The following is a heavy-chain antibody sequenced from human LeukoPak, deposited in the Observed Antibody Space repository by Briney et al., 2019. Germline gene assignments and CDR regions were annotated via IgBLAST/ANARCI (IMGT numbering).Heavy chain of an antibody. D-gene: IGHD3-10*01. J-gene: IGHJ4*02. CDR3: ARAGLLLWFGELWSFDH. V-gene: IGHV3-48*01. CDR2: ISSSSSTI. Sequence: GGSLRLSCAASGFTFSSYSMNWVRQAPGKGLEWVSYISSSSSTIYYADSVKGRFTISRDNAKNSLYLQMNSLRAEDTAVYYCARAGLLLWFGELWSFDHWGQGTLVTVSS. CDR1: GFTFSSYS.